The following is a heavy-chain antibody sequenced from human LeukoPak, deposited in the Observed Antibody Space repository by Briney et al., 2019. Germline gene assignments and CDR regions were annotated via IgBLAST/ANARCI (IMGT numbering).Heavy chain of an antibody. D-gene: IGHD3-9*01. J-gene: IGHJ4*02. V-gene: IGHV4-38-2*02. Sequence: PSETLSLTCTVSGYSISSGYYWGWIRQPPGKGLEWIGSIYHSGSTYYNPSLKSRVTISVDTSKNQFSLKLSSVTAADTAVYYCARDDPPYDILTGYYPNWGQGTLVTVSS. CDR2: IYHSGST. CDR3: ARDDPPYDILTGYYPN. CDR1: GYSISSGYY.